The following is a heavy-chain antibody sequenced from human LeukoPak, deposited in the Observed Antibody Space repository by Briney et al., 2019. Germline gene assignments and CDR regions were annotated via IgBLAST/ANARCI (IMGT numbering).Heavy chain of an antibody. CDR1: GGSISSYY. V-gene: IGHV4-59*01. D-gene: IGHD4-17*01. Sequence: PSGTLSLTCTVSGGSISSYYWSWIRQPPGKGLEWIGYIYYSGSKNYNLSLKSRVTLSVDTSKNQFSLNLSSVTAADTAVYYCARADYGDYNDYYFDYWGQGALVTVS. CDR2: IYYSGSK. CDR3: ARADYGDYNDYYFDY. J-gene: IGHJ4*02.